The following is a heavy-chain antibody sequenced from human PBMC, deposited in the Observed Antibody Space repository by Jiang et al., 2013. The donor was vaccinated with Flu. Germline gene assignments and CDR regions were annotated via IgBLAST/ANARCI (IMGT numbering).Heavy chain of an antibody. CDR1: SSYY. D-gene: IGHD3-16*01. V-gene: IGHV4-39*01. CDR3: ARSLGEQLAPFDY. Sequence: SSYYWGWIRQPQEGLEWIGVSIIWEHLLQPSLKSRVTISVDTSKNQFSLKLSSVTAADTAVYYCARSLGEQLAPFDYWGQGTLVTVSS. CDR2: SIIWEH. J-gene: IGHJ4*02.